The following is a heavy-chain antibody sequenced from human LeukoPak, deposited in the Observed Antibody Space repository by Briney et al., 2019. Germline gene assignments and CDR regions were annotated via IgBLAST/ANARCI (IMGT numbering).Heavy chain of an antibody. CDR3: ARLNGGN. Sequence: PSETLSLTCTVSGDSISTYYWSWIRQPPGKGLEWIGYIDCSGSTAYNPSLNGRVAVSLDASKDQFSLKLRSVTAADTAVYYCARLNGGNWGPGILVTVSS. V-gene: IGHV4-59*08. CDR2: IDCSGST. CDR1: GDSISTYY. D-gene: IGHD4-23*01. J-gene: IGHJ4*02.